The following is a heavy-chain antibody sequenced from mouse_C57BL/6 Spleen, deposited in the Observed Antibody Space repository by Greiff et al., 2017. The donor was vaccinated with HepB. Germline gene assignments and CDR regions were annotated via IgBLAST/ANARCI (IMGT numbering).Heavy chain of an antibody. CDR1: GYTFTNYW. V-gene: IGHV1-63*01. J-gene: IGHJ2*01. Sequence: QVQLQQSGAELVRPGTSVKMSCKASGYTFTNYWIGWAKQRPGHGLEWIGDIYPGGGYTNYNEKFKGKATLTADKSSSTAYMQLSSLTSEDSAIYYGARGGSDYIDYWGQGTTLTVSS. CDR3: ARGGSDYIDY. CDR2: IYPGGGYT.